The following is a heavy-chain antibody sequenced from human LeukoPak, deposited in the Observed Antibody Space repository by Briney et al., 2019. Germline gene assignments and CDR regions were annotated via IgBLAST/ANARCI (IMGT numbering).Heavy chain of an antibody. CDR1: GGSFSSYY. V-gene: IGHV4-59*08. CDR3: ARILTYHYGSGSYPPPQWYFDL. D-gene: IGHD3-10*01. Sequence: SETLSLTCTVPGGSFSSYYWSWIRQPPGKGLEWIGYIYYTRSTNYNPSLQSRATISVDTSKDQFSLNLSSVTAADTAVYYCARILTYHYGSGSYPPPQWYFDLWGRGTLVTVSS. CDR2: IYYTRST. J-gene: IGHJ2*01.